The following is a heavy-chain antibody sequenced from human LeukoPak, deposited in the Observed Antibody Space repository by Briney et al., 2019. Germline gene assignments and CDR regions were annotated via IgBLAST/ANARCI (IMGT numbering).Heavy chain of an antibody. D-gene: IGHD3-16*02. V-gene: IGHV3-23*01. CDR1: GFTFSSYA. Sequence: PGGSLRLSCAASGFTFSSYAMSWVRQAPGKGLEWVSAISGSGGSTYYADSVKGRFTISRDNSKNTLYLQMNSLRAEDTAVYYCAKDNMITFGGVIAPNDAFDIWGQGTMVTVSS. CDR2: ISGSGGST. J-gene: IGHJ3*02. CDR3: AKDNMITFGGVIAPNDAFDI.